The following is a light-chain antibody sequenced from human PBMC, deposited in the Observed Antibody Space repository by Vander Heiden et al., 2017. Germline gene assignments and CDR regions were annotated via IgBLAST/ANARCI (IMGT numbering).Light chain of an antibody. CDR2: GNT. V-gene: IGLV1-40*01. CDR3: QSYDSSVSAWV. J-gene: IGLJ2*01. CDR1: SSNIGADYG. Sequence: QSVLTQPPSVSGAPGQRVTISCTGNSSNIGADYGVHWYQHLPGTAPTVLIYGNTNRPSGVPDRFSGSKSGTSASLAITGLLTEDEAIYYCQSYDSSVSAWVFGGGTKLSVI.